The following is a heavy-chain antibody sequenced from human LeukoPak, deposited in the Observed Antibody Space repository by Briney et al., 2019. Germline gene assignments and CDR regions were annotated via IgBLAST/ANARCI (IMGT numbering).Heavy chain of an antibody. CDR3: AREGASMVRGVINDGVDY. D-gene: IGHD3-10*01. Sequence: GASVKVSCKASGYTFTSYYMHWVRQAPGQGLEWMGIINPSGGSTSYAQKFQGRVTMTRDTSTSTVYMELSSLRSEDTAVYYCAREGASMVRGVINDGVDYWGQGTLVTVSS. V-gene: IGHV1-46*01. CDR1: GYTFTSYY. CDR2: INPSGGST. J-gene: IGHJ4*02.